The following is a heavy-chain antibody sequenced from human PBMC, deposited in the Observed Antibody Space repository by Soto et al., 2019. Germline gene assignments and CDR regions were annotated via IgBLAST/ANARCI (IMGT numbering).Heavy chain of an antibody. CDR2: ISAYNGNT. D-gene: IGHD6-19*01. J-gene: IGHJ6*02. V-gene: IGHV1-18*04. Sequence: VASVKVSCKXSGYTFTSYGTSWVRQAPGQGLEWMGWISAYNGNTNYAQKLQGRVTMTTDTSTSTAYMELRSLRSDDTAVYYCARRPFSSGRIPSYYYYYYGMDVWGQGTTVTVSS. CDR1: GYTFTSYG. CDR3: ARRPFSSGRIPSYYYYYYGMDV.